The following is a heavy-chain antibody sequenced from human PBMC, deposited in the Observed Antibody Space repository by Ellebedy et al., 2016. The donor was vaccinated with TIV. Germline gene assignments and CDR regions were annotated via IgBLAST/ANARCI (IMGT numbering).Heavy chain of an antibody. J-gene: IGHJ4*02. D-gene: IGHD3-10*01. Sequence: SVKVSCKASGGTLSSYPLSWVRQAPGQGLEWMGGIIPDFGSANYAQKFQGRVTLTADESTNTAYMELSSLRSEDTAVYYCAIDLFRGRFGESPKGWGQGTLVIVSS. CDR2: IIPDFGSA. CDR1: GGTLSSYP. CDR3: AIDLFRGRFGESPKG. V-gene: IGHV1-69*13.